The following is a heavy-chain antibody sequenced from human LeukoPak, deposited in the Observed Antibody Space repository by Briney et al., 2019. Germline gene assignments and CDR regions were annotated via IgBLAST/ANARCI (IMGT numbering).Heavy chain of an antibody. V-gene: IGHV4-4*07. CDR2: IYVSGST. CDR3: ARGNWDWNPCDP. D-gene: IGHD1-1*01. J-gene: IGHJ5*02. Sequence: PSETLSLTCTVSGGSISSYYWSWIRQPAGKGLEWIGRIYVSGSTNYNPSLKSRVTMSIDTSKNPFSLKLSSVTAADTAVYYCARGNWDWNPCDPWGQGILVSVSS. CDR1: GGSISSYY.